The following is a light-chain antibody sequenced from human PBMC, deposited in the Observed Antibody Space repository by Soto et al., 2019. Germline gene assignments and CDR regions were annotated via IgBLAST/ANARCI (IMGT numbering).Light chain of an antibody. CDR1: QSVTSGY. CDR3: QQYGTFPYT. J-gene: IGKJ2*01. Sequence: EIVLTQSPDTLSLSPGERATLSCRASQSVTSGYLAWYQQKPSQPPRLLIYTVSRRATGIPDRFSGSGSGTDFTLSINRLEPDDFAVYYCQQYGTFPYTFGQGT. CDR2: TVS. V-gene: IGKV3-20*01.